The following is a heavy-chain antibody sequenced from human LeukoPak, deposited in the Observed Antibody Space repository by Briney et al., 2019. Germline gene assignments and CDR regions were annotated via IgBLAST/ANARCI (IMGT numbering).Heavy chain of an antibody. CDR2: IIPIFGTA. CDR3: ARDRTAPVTINYYYYYYGMDV. D-gene: IGHD4-11*01. J-gene: IGHJ6*02. V-gene: IGHV1-69*13. Sequence: SVKVSCKASGGTFSSYAISWVRQAPGQGLEWMGGIIPIFGTANYAQKFQGRVTITADESRSTAYMELSSLRSEDTAVYYCARDRTAPVTINYYYYYYGMDVWGQGTTVTVSS. CDR1: GGTFSSYA.